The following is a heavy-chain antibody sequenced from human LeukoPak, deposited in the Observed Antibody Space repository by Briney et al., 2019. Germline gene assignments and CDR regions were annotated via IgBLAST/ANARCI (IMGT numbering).Heavy chain of an antibody. Sequence: SGTLSLTCAVSGGSISSNSYYWGWIRRPPGKGLEWIGSIYYRGSTYYNPSLKNRLTISVDTSKNQFSLKLSSVTAADTVVYYCARTRYYYGSRSYGAPYYFDYWGQGTLVTVSS. CDR3: ARTRYYYGSRSYGAPYYFDY. V-gene: IGHV4-39*01. CDR1: GGSISSNSYY. CDR2: IYYRGST. D-gene: IGHD3-10*01. J-gene: IGHJ4*02.